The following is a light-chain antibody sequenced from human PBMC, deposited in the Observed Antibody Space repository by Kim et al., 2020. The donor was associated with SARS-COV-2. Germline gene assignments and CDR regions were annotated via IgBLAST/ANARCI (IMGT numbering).Light chain of an antibody. CDR1: SSNIGSNT. V-gene: IGLV1-44*01. CDR2: NNN. CDR3: SVWDDSLNGWV. J-gene: IGLJ3*02. Sequence: QSVLTQPPSASGTPGQRVTISCSGRSSNIGSNTVSWYQQLPGTAPKLLIDNNNRRPSGVPDRFSGSKSGTSASLAISGLQSEDEADYYCSVWDDSLNGWVFGGGTKVTVL.